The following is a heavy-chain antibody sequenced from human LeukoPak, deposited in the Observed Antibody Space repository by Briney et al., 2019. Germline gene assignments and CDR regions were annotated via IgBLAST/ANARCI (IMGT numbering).Heavy chain of an antibody. J-gene: IGHJ3*02. CDR1: GGSISSYY. CDR2: IYYSGST. CDR3: ARSLYYYGSDSFDI. V-gene: IGHV4-59*01. D-gene: IGHD3-10*01. Sequence: PSETLSLTCTVSGGSISSYYWNWIRQPPGKGLEWIGYIYYSGSTNYNPSLKSRVTISVDTSKNQFSLKLSSVTAADTAVYYSARSLYYYGSDSFDIWGQGTMVSVSS.